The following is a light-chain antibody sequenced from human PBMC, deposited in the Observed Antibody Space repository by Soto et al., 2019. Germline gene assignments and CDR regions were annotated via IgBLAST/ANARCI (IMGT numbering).Light chain of an antibody. V-gene: IGKV3-20*01. CDR2: GAS. CDR3: QQYGSSPLT. CDR1: QSVSSSY. Sequence: EIVLTQYQGTLSLSPGERATLSCRASQSVSSSYLAWYQQKPGQAPRLLIYGASSRATGIPDRFSGSGSGTDFTLTISRLEPEDFAVYYCQQYGSSPLTFGQGTKVDIK. J-gene: IGKJ1*01.